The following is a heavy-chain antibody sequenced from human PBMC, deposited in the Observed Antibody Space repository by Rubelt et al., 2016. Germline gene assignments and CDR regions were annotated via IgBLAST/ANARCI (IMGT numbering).Heavy chain of an antibody. CDR2: ISGSGGST. CDR3: ARGITMVRGVRNYYYYGMDV. CDR1: GFTFSSYA. Sequence: VQLVESGGGVVQPGRSLRLSCAASGFTFSSYAMSWVRQAPGKGLEWVSAISGSGGSTYYADSVKGRFTISRDNSKNTLYLQMNSLRAEDTAVYYCARGITMVRGVRNYYYYGMDVWGQGTTVTVSS. D-gene: IGHD3-10*01. V-gene: IGHV3-23*04. J-gene: IGHJ6*02.